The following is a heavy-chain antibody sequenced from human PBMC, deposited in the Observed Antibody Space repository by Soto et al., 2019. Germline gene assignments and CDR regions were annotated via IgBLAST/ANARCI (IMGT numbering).Heavy chain of an antibody. J-gene: IGHJ4*02. Sequence: SETLSLTCAVYGGSFSGYYWSWIRQPPGKGLEWIGESSHSGSTKYNPSLKSRVTISVDTSKNQFSLKLSSVTAADTAVHYCARAYDYVWGTYRLDYWGQGTLVTVSS. CDR2: SSHSGST. V-gene: IGHV4-34*01. CDR1: GGSFSGYY. D-gene: IGHD3-16*02. CDR3: ARAYDYVWGTYRLDY.